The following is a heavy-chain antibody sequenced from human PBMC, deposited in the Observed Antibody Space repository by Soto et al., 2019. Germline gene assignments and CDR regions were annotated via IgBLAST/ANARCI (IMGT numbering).Heavy chain of an antibody. CDR3: ARGPSIWFGELSNWFDP. V-gene: IGHV4-34*01. D-gene: IGHD3-10*01. J-gene: IGHJ5*02. CDR2: INHSGST. CDR1: GWSFSGYY. Sequence: SETLSLTCAFYGWSFSGYYWSWIRQPPGKGLEWIGEINHSGSTNYNPSLKSRVTISVDTSKNQFSLKLSSVTAADTAVYYCARGPSIWFGELSNWFDPWGQGTLVTVS.